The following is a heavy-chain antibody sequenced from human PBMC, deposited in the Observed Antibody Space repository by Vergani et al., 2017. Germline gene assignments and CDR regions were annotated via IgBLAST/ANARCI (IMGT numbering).Heavy chain of an antibody. Sequence: QMQLVQSGPEVKKPGTSVKVSCKASGFTFTSSAMQWVRQARGQRLEWIGWIVVGSGNTNYAQKFQERVTITRDMSTSTAYMELSSLRSEDTAVYYCASEEGYDSSGYYYYYYMDVWGKGTTVTVSS. D-gene: IGHD3-22*01. CDR2: IVVGSGNT. J-gene: IGHJ6*03. CDR1: GFTFTSSA. CDR3: ASEEGYDSSGYYYYYYMDV. V-gene: IGHV1-58*02.